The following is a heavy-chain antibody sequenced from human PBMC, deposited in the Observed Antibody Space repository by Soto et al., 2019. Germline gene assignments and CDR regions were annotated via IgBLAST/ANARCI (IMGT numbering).Heavy chain of an antibody. CDR2: IHSCGNT. CDR1: DGSITNTDYY. V-gene: IGHV4-39*01. D-gene: IGHD4-17*01. J-gene: IGHJ4*02. Sequence: SETLSLTCTVSDGSITNTDYYWGWIRQTPGRGLEWIGTIHSCGNTYYNPSLKSRVSISLDTSKNQFSLKLSSVTAADTAVYYCARHEVYGPFDYWGQGTLVTVSS. CDR3: ARHEVYGPFDY.